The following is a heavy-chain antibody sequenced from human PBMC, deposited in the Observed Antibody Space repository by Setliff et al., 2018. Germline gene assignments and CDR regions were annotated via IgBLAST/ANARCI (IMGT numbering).Heavy chain of an antibody. D-gene: IGHD5-18*01. CDR2: IYYSGST. CDR3: ARVPRFTDTRNAFDI. J-gene: IGHJ3*02. V-gene: IGHV4-39*07. Sequence: PSETLSLTCTVSGGSISSGNYYWGWIRQPPGKGLEWIGSIYYSGSTYYNPSLKSRVTISVDTSKNHFSLKLSSVTAADTAVYYCARVPRFTDTRNAFDIWGQGTMVTVSS. CDR1: GGSISSGNYY.